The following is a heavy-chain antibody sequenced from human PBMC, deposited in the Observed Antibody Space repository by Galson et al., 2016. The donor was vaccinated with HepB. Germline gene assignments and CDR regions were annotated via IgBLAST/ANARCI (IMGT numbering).Heavy chain of an antibody. J-gene: IGHJ6*02. CDR1: GGTFSSYA. V-gene: IGHV1-69*10. CDR2: IIPFLGTI. Sequence: SVKVSCKASGGTFSSYAISWVRQAPGQGLEWMGGIIPFLGTIKYEQKLLGRVTITADKSTSTAYMELSSLRSEDPAVYYCARVGFGESLDYYYYGMDVWGQGTTVTVSS. D-gene: IGHD3-10*01. CDR3: ARVGFGESLDYYYYGMDV.